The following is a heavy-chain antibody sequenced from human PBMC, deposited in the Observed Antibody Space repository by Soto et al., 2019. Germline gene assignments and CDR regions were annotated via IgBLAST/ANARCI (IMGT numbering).Heavy chain of an antibody. D-gene: IGHD2-2*01. CDR3: ARWRGWGIVVVPAFDY. J-gene: IGHJ4*02. CDR2: ISAYNGNT. CDR1: GYTFTSYG. V-gene: IGHV1-18*01. Sequence: GASVKVSCKASGYTFTSYGISWVRQAPGQGLEWMGWISAYNGNTNYAQKLQGRVTMTTDTSTSTAYMELRSLRSDDTAVYYCARWRGWGIVVVPAFDYWGQGTLVTVSS.